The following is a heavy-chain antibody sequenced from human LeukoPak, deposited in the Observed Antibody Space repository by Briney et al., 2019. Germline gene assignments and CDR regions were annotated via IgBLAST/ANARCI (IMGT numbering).Heavy chain of an antibody. CDR1: GYTLTELS. J-gene: IGHJ5*02. CDR3: ATWRIVVVPAAIPPQRWFDP. D-gene: IGHD2-2*02. Sequence: RASVKVSCKVSGYTLTELSMHWVRQAPGKGLEWMGGFDPEDGETTYAQKFQGRVTMTEDTSTDTAYMELSSLRSEDTAVYYCATWRIVVVPAAIPPQRWFDPWGQGTLVTVSS. V-gene: IGHV1-24*01. CDR2: FDPEDGET.